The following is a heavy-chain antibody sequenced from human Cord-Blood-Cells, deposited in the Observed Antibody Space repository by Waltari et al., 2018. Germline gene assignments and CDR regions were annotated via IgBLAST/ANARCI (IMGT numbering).Heavy chain of an antibody. CDR2: IYYSGST. V-gene: IGHV4-39*01. CDR1: GGSISSSRYY. D-gene: IGHD4-4*01. CDR3: ARVDYSNDAFDI. J-gene: IGHJ3*02. Sequence: QLQLQESGPGLVKPSETLSLTCTVSGGSISSSRYYWGWIRQPPGKGLEWIGSIYYSGSTYYNPSLKSRVTISVDTSKNQFSLKLSSVTAADTAVYYCARVDYSNDAFDIWGQGTMVTVSS.